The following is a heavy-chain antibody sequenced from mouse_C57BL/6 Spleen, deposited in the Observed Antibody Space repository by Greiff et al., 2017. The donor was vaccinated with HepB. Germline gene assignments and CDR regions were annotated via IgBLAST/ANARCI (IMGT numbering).Heavy chain of an antibody. CDR1: GYTFTDYE. CDR3: TREGGSGTFLFAY. Sequence: VQLQQSGAELVRPGASVTLSCKASGYTFTDYEMHWVKQTPVHGLEWIGAIDPETGGTAYNQKFKGKAILTADKSSSTAYMELRSLTSADSAVYYCTREGGSGTFLFAYWGQGTLVTVAA. J-gene: IGHJ3*01. CDR2: IDPETGGT. D-gene: IGHD4-1*01. V-gene: IGHV1-15*01.